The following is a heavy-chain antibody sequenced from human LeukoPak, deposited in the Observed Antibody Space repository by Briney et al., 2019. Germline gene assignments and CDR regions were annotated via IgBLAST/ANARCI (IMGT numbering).Heavy chain of an antibody. J-gene: IGHJ4*02. CDR1: GFTFSSYA. CDR3: ARGSGNYYTRFDY. D-gene: IGHD3-10*01. Sequence: GGSLRLSCAASGFTFSSYAMHWVRQAPGKGLEWVAVISYDGSNKYYADSVKGRFTISRDNSKNTLYLQMNSLRAEDTALYYRARGSGNYYTRFDYWGQGTLVTVSS. V-gene: IGHV3-30-3*01. CDR2: ISYDGSNK.